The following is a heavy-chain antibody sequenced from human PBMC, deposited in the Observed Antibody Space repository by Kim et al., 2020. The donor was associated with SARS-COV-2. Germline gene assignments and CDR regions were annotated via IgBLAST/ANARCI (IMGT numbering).Heavy chain of an antibody. D-gene: IGHD4-17*01. J-gene: IGHJ6*02. CDR2: ISWNSGSI. CDR3: AKGLSTVTSYGMDV. V-gene: IGHV3-9*01. CDR1: GFSFDDYA. Sequence: GGSLRLSCAASGFSFDDYAMHWVRQVPGKGLEWVSGISWNSGSIAYADSVKGRFTVSRDNAKNSLYLQMDGLRPEDTAFYYCAKGLSTVTSYGMDVWGQGTTVTVSS.